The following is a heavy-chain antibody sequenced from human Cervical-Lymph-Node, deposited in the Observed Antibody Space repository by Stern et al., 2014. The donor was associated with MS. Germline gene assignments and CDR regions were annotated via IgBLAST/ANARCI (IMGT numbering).Heavy chain of an antibody. V-gene: IGHV5-51*03. CDR1: GYTFTDYW. CDR2: IYPRDSDI. J-gene: IGHJ4*02. CDR3: ARRMPPDY. D-gene: IGHD2-2*01. Sequence: VQLVQSGAEVRKPGESLKISCKASGYTFTDYWIGWVRQMPGKGLEWMGIIYPRDSDITYSPSFQGPVPISAEQSISPSPLLWSSLRASDTAIYYCARRMPPDYWGQGTLVTVSS.